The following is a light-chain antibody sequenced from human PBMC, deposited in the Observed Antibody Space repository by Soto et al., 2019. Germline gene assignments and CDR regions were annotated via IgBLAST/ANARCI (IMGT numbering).Light chain of an antibody. V-gene: IGKV3-11*01. J-gene: IGKJ1*01. CDR1: QSVSSY. Sequence: EIVLTQSPAILSSSPGVRATLSCRASQSVSSYLAWYQQKPGQAPRLLIYDASNRATGIPARFSGSGSGTDLTLTISSLEPEDFAVYYCQQRSNWPPGWTFGQGTKVEIK. CDR2: DAS. CDR3: QQRSNWPPGWT.